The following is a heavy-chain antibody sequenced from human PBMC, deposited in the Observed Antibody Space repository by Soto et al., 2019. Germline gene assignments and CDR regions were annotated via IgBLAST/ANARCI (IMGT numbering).Heavy chain of an antibody. CDR2: ISGSGGST. V-gene: IGHV3-23*01. CDR3: AKDANYDFWSGYYPSGY. Sequence: GGSLRLSCAASGFTFSSYAMSWVRQAPGKGLEWVSAISGSGGSTYYADSVKGRFTISRDNSKNTLYLQMNSLRAEDTAVYYCAKDANYDFWSGYYPSGYWGQGTLVTVSS. CDR1: GFTFSSYA. J-gene: IGHJ4*02. D-gene: IGHD3-3*01.